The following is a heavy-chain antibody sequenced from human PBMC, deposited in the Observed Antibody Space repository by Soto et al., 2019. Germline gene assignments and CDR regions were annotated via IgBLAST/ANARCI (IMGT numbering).Heavy chain of an antibody. J-gene: IGHJ4*02. CDR2: ISYSGSTT. D-gene: IGHD1-7*01. Sequence: EVQLLESGGGLVQPGGSLGLSCVASGFTFTSHAMSWVRKAPGKGLEWVSSISYSGSTTYYADSVKGRFTVSRDNSKNTVYLQMNSLRAEDTAVYYCAKGRTTPFGDYWGQGTLVTFSS. V-gene: IGHV3-23*01. CDR3: AKGRTTPFGDY. CDR1: GFTFTSHA.